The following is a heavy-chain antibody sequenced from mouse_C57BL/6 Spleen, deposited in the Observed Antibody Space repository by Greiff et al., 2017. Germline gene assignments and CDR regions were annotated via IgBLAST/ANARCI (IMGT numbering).Heavy chain of an antibody. Sequence: DVQLVESGEGLVKPGGSLKLSCAASGFTFSSYAMSWVRQTPEKRLEWVADISSGGDYIYYADTVKGRFPISRDNARNTLYLKMSSLKSEDTAMYYCTRGGVAGWYFDVWGKGTTVTVSS. J-gene: IGHJ1*03. CDR3: TRGGVAGWYFDV. V-gene: IGHV5-9-1*02. D-gene: IGHD1-1*01. CDR1: GFTFSSYA. CDR2: ISSGGDYI.